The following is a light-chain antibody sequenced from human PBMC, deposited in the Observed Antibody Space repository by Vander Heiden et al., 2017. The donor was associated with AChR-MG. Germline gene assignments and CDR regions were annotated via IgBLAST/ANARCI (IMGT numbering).Light chain of an antibody. CDR2: DDN. CDR3: QVWDSRSDVV. J-gene: IGLJ2*01. V-gene: IGLV3-21*02. CDR1: NSGSSS. Sequence: YVLTQPLPVSVAPGQTAAITCGGPNSGSSSAHRHQQKPATPPVTLAYDDNNRPSGVPGRFSGSDSANTATLTISRVEVEDEADCCCQVWDSRSDVVFGGGTKLTVV.